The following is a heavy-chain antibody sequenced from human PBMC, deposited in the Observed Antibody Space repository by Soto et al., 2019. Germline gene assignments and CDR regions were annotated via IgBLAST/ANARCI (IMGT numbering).Heavy chain of an antibody. V-gene: IGHV1-24*01. CDR3: ARAVAGTFGFDC. Sequence: ASVKVSCKVSGYTLTELSMHWVRQAPGKGLEWMGGFDPEDGETIYAQKFQGRVTMTEDTSTDTAYMELSSLRSEDTAVYYCARAVAGTFGFDCWGQGTLVTVSS. CDR2: FDPEDGET. CDR1: GYTLTELS. J-gene: IGHJ4*02. D-gene: IGHD6-19*01.